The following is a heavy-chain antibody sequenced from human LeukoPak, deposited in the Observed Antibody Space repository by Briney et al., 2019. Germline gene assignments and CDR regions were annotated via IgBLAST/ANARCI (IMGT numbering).Heavy chain of an antibody. CDR2: INHSGST. CDR1: GGSFNGYY. D-gene: IGHD6-19*01. Sequence: SETLSLTCAVYGGSFNGYYWSWIRQPPGKGLEWIGEINHSGSTNYNPSLKSRVTISVDTSKNQFSLKLSSVTAADTAVYYCARVVAVHNWFDPWGQGTLVTVSS. CDR3: ARVVAVHNWFDP. J-gene: IGHJ5*02. V-gene: IGHV4-34*01.